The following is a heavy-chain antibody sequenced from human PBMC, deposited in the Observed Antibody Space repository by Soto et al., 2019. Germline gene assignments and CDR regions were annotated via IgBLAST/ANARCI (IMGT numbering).Heavy chain of an antibody. D-gene: IGHD3-3*02. J-gene: IGHJ1*01. Sequence: SGPTLVNPPQTLTLTCTVSGFPLTTRGMPWGWIRQPPGKAPEWLALAYQYSPSLQNSLTFTKDTSKIQVVLAMADVDPGDTVTYYCTRRRDSSTGLIYGGQGIQVTVS. CDR3: TRRRDSSTGLIY. V-gene: IGHV2-5*01. CDR1: GFPLTTRGMP. CDR2: AY.